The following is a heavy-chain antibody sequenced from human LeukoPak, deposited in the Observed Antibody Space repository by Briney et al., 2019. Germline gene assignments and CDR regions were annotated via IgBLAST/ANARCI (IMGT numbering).Heavy chain of an antibody. D-gene: IGHD6-19*01. CDR2: INHSGST. CDR1: GGSFSGYY. CDR3: AREAIAVAGTPLNYYYYSMDV. Sequence: SETLSLTCAVYGGSFSGYYWSWIRQPPGKGLEWIGEINHSGSTNYNPSLKSRVTISVDTSKNQFSLKLSSLTAADTAVYYCAREAIAVAGTPLNYYYYSMDVWGKGTTVTVSS. V-gene: IGHV4-34*01. J-gene: IGHJ6*03.